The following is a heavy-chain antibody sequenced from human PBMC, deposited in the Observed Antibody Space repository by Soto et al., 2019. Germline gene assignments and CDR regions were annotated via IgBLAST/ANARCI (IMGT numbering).Heavy chain of an antibody. J-gene: IGHJ4*02. CDR3: ARVSLYSGYDPYYFDY. CDR1: GYTFTSYD. Sequence: ASVKVSCKASGYTFTSYDINWVRQATGQGREWMGWMNPNRGNTGYAQKFQGRVTMTRNTSISTAYMELSSLRSEDTAVYYCARVSLYSGYDPYYFDYWGQGTLVTVSS. D-gene: IGHD5-12*01. V-gene: IGHV1-8*01. CDR2: MNPNRGNT.